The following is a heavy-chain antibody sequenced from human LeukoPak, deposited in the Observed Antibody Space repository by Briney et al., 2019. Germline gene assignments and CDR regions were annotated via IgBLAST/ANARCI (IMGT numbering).Heavy chain of an antibody. J-gene: IGHJ4*02. D-gene: IGHD2-15*01. CDR1: GGSISSSDYY. Sequence: SETLSLTCTVSGGSISSSDYYWGWIRQPPGKGLEWIGSIYYRRSTYYNPSLKSRVTMAVDTSKNHFSLKLTSVTAADTAVYYCARQGRGGWFQCLDYWGQGILVTVST. V-gene: IGHV4-39*01. CDR2: IYYRRST. CDR3: ARQGRGGWFQCLDY.